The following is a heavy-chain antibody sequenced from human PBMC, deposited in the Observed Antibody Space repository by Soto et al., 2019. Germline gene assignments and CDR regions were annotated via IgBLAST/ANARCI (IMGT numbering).Heavy chain of an antibody. CDR2: TYYRSKWYY. CDR3: ARIHSSSSSDMDP. V-gene: IGHV6-1*01. CDR1: GDSVSSNSAA. Sequence: PAQTLSLTCAISGDSVSSNSAAWNWIRQSPSRGLECLGRTYYRSKWYYGYAVSVKSRITINADTSKNQFSLQLNSVTPEDTAVYYCARIHSSSSSDMDPWGQGPPVNVSS. J-gene: IGHJ5*02. D-gene: IGHD6-6*01.